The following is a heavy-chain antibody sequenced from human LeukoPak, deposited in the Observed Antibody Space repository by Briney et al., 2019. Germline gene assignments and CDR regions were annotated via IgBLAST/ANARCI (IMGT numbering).Heavy chain of an antibody. CDR1: GFTFSRYV. CDR2: ISYDGDNK. CDR3: AKVAKYYYGSETYYFFEH. D-gene: IGHD3-10*01. Sequence: GGSLRLSCAASGFTFSRYVMIWVRQAPGKGLQWVSTISYDGDNKYYVDSVKGRFTISRDNSKNSLYLQMNSLRVEDTAVYYCAKVAKYYYGSETYYFFEHWGQGTPVTASS. V-gene: IGHV3-30*04. J-gene: IGHJ4*02.